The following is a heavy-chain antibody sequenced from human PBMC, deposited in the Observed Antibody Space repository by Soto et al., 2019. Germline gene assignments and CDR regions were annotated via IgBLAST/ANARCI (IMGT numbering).Heavy chain of an antibody. D-gene: IGHD3-10*01. Sequence: SETLSLTCTVSGGSISSSSYYWGWIRQPPGKGLEWIGSIYYSGSTYYNPSLKSRVTISVDTSKNQFSLKLSSVTAADTAVYYCARHTPYYYGSGSYYNARNWYFDLWXRGTLVTVSS. V-gene: IGHV4-39*01. CDR1: GGSISSSSYY. J-gene: IGHJ2*01. CDR3: ARHTPYYYGSGSYYNARNWYFDL. CDR2: IYYSGST.